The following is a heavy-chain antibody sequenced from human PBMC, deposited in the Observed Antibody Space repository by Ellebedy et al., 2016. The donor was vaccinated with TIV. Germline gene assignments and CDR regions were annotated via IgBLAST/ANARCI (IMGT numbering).Heavy chain of an antibody. CDR2: LNPDSGGT. CDR3: ARVRRGSSGMDV. V-gene: IGHV1-2*02. J-gene: IGHJ6*02. CDR1: GYNFNAFY. Sequence: ASVKVSCKTSGYNFNAFYIHWVRQAPGQGLEWMGWLNPDSGGTNLPQKFQGRVTMTRDTSVNTAYMELRRLPSDDTAKNYCARVRRGSSGMDVWGQGTTVIVS. D-gene: IGHD6-13*01.